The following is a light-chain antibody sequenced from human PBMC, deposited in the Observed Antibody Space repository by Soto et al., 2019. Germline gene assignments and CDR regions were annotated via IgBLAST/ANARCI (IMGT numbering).Light chain of an antibody. CDR1: SSDVGGYNC. CDR2: EVS. V-gene: IGLV2-14*01. CDR3: SSYTSRSTVV. Sequence: QSALTQPASVSGSPGQSITISCTGTSSDVGGYNCVSWYQQHPGKAPKLMISEVSNRPSGVSDRFSGSKSGSTASLTISGLQAEDEGDYYCSSYTSRSTVVFGGGTKVTVL. J-gene: IGLJ2*01.